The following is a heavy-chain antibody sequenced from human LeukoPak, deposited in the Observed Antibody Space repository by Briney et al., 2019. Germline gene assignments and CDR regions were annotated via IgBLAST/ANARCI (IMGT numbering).Heavy chain of an antibody. J-gene: IGHJ4*02. CDR1: GFTFSSYA. Sequence: GGSLRLSCAASGFTFSSYAMSWVRQAPGKGLEWVSRINARSGATYYADSVKGRFTISRDTSETWLYLQMNSLRAEDTAIYYCARDDAADGGFLDYWGQGTLVTVSS. V-gene: IGHV3-23*01. D-gene: IGHD3-16*01. CDR3: ARDDAADGGFLDY. CDR2: INARSGAT.